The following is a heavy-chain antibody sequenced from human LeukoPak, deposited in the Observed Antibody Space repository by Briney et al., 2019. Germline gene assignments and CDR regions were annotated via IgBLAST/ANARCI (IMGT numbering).Heavy chain of an antibody. CDR3: ASGRGLYSFYAFAI. D-gene: IGHD5-18*01. CDR1: GGSVSSGNYY. J-gene: IGHJ3*02. Sequence: SETLSLTCTVSGGSVSSGNYYWSWIRQPPGKGLEWFGYIYDSGSNNYNPSLKSRVTISVDTSKNQFSLKLTSVTAADTAVYYCASGRGLYSFYAFAIWGQGTMVTVSS. CDR2: IYDSGSN. V-gene: IGHV4-61*01.